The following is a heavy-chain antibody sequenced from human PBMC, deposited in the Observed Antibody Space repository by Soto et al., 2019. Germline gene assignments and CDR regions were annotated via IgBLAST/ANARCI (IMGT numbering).Heavy chain of an antibody. CDR3: ARLSVGGAAGTRGADY. CDR1: GYSFTSYW. CDR2: IYPGDSDT. D-gene: IGHD6-13*01. Sequence: GESLKISCKGSGYSFTSYWIGWVRQMPGKGLEWMGIIYPGDSDTRYSPSFQGQVTISADKSISTAYLQWSSLKASDTAMYYCARLSVGGAAGTRGADYWGQGTLVTVSS. J-gene: IGHJ4*02. V-gene: IGHV5-51*01.